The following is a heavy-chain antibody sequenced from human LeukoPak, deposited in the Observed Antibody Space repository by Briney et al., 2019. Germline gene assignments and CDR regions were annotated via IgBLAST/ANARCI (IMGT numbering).Heavy chain of an antibody. CDR1: GFTFSSYA. Sequence: PGRSLRLSCAASGFTFSSYAMHWVRQAPGKGLEWVAVISYDGSNEYYADSVKGRFTISRDNSKNTLYLQMNSLRAEDTAVYYCARDRRPWDATKKDAFDIWGQGTMVTVSS. CDR3: ARDRRPWDATKKDAFDI. CDR2: ISYDGSNE. V-gene: IGHV3-30-3*01. J-gene: IGHJ3*02. D-gene: IGHD1-26*01.